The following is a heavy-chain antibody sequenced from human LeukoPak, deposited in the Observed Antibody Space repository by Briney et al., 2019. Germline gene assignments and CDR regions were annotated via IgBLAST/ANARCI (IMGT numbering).Heavy chain of an antibody. CDR2: ISSSSSYT. CDR1: GFTFSDYY. V-gene: IGHV3-11*03. D-gene: IGHD6-13*01. CDR3: AGVWGPSSAWPWAFEY. J-gene: IGHJ4*02. Sequence: PGGSLRLSCEASGFTFSDYYMNWIRQAPGKGLEWVSYISSSSSYTNYAASVKGRFTISRDNPKNSLYLQMNSLRAEDTALYYCAGVWGPSSAWPWAFEYWGQGTLVTVSS.